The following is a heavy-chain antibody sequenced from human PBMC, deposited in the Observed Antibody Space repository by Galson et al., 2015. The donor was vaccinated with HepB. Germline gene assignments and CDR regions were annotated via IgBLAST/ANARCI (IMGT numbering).Heavy chain of an antibody. V-gene: IGHV3-30*03. CDR2: ISYDGSNK. CDR3: VTSPADWAINAFDI. Sequence: SLRLSCAASGFTFSSYGMHWVRQAPGKGLEWVAVISYDGSNKYYADSVKGRFTISRDNSKNTLYLQMNSLRAEDTALYYCVTSPADWAINAFDIWGQGTMVTVSS. CDR1: GFTFSSYG. D-gene: IGHD3/OR15-3a*01. J-gene: IGHJ3*02.